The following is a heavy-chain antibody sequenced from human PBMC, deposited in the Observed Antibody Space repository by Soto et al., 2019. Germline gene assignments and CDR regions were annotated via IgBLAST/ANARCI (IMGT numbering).Heavy chain of an antibody. CDR3: ARSVFP. Sequence: QVQLQESGPGLVKPSQTLSLTCTVSGGSITSGGYYWSWIRQHPGKGLEWIGYIYYSGFTYYNPPLKSXXTLSVDTSKNPFSLKLSSVTAADTAVYYCARSVFPWGQGTLVTVSS. CDR2: IYYSGFT. CDR1: GGSITSGGYY. V-gene: IGHV4-31*03. J-gene: IGHJ5*02.